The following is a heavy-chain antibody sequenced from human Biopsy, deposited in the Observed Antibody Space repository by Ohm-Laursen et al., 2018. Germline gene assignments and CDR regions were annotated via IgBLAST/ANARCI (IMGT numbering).Heavy chain of an antibody. Sequence: SDTLSLTWVVYGATSSDYYWSWIRQPPGKGLEWLGQIDRSGNTNYNPSLKGRLTISTKTAKNQFALKLTSVTAADTAVYFCGNEIYGRDYWGQGALVTVSS. CDR2: IDRSGNT. V-gene: IGHV4-34*08. CDR3: GNEIYGRDY. D-gene: IGHD4-17*01. CDR1: GATSSDYY. J-gene: IGHJ4*02.